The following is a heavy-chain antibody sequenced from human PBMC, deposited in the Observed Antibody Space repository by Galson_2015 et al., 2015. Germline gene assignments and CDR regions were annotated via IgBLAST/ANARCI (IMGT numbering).Heavy chain of an antibody. CDR1: GFTFRSYT. CDR2: ISSSRATI. J-gene: IGHJ4*02. Sequence: SLRLSCAASGFTFRSYTISWVRQAPGKGLEWVSYISSSRATIYYADSVKGRFTISRDNAKNSMYLQMNSLRDEDTAVYYCARDPWPGSCKVFYFDYRGPGTLFAVSS. CDR3: ARDPWPGSCKVFYFDY. V-gene: IGHV3-48*02. D-gene: IGHD1-26*01.